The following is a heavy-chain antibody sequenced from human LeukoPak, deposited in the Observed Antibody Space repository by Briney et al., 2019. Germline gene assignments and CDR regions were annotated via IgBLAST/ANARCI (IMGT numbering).Heavy chain of an antibody. V-gene: IGHV3-21*01. J-gene: IGHJ4*02. D-gene: IGHD3-22*01. Sequence: GGSLRLSCAASGFTFSTYSRNWVRQAPGKGLEWVSSISGSSIYIYYAESVKGRFTIFRDNAKNSLFLQMNSLRDDDTAVYYCARDPPYYDSSGYYYDYWGQGTLVTVSS. CDR2: ISGSSIYI. CDR1: GFTFSTYS. CDR3: ARDPPYYDSSGYYYDY.